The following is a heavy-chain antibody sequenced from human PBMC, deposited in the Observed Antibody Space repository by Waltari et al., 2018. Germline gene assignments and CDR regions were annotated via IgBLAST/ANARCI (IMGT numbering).Heavy chain of an antibody. D-gene: IGHD2-21*02. V-gene: IGHV3-7*04. J-gene: IGHJ4*02. Sequence: EVQLVESGGGLFQPGASLRLSCSGSGFPFTNHWMSWVRQAPGKGPEWVASIKQDGSEKYYVDSMKGRFTISRDNAKNSLSLQMDSLRAEDTAVYFCARGVTTVEYWGQGTLVTVSS. CDR1: GFPFTNHW. CDR3: ARGVTTVEY. CDR2: IKQDGSEK.